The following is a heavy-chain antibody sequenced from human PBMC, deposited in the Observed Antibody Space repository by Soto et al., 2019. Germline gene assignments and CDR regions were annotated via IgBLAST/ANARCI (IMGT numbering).Heavy chain of an antibody. J-gene: IGHJ6*02. D-gene: IGHD3-3*01. CDR3: ARDLQFLEWLLGSGIDV. V-gene: IGHV3-48*02. CDR2: ISSSSSTI. CDR1: GFTFSSYS. Sequence: HPGGSLRLSCAASGFTFSSYSMNWVRQAPGKGLEWVSYISSSSSTIYYADSVKGRFTISRDNAKNSLYLQMNSLRDEDTAVYYCARDLQFLEWLLGSGIDVWGQGTTVTVSS.